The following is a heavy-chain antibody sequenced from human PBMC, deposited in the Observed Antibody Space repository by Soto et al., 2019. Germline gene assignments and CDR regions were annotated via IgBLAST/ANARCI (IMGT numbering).Heavy chain of an antibody. J-gene: IGHJ6*03. CDR3: ARLGCSSTSCPGGSYYYYYMDV. CDR1: GGSVSRDSYY. Sequence: SETLSLTCTVSGGSVSRDSYYWSWIRQPPGKGLEWIGYIYYSGSTNYNPSLKSRVTISVDTSKNQFSLKLSSVTAADTAVYYCARLGCSSTSCPGGSYYYYYMDVWGKGTTVTVSS. V-gene: IGHV4-61*01. D-gene: IGHD2-2*01. CDR2: IYYSGST.